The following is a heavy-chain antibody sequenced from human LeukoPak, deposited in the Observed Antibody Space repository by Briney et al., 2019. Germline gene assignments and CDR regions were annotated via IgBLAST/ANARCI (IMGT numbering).Heavy chain of an antibody. J-gene: IGHJ5*02. CDR1: GYTFTSYY. D-gene: IGHD6-19*01. CDR3: ARDPYSAGFPVGFWFDP. CDR2: INPNGGST. V-gene: IGHV1-46*01. Sequence: ASVKVSCKASGYTFTSYYIHWVRQAPGQGLEWMGIINPNGGSTSYAQKFQGRVTMTRDTSTSAAYMELSSLRSEDTAVYYCARDPYSAGFPVGFWFDPWGQGTLVTVSS.